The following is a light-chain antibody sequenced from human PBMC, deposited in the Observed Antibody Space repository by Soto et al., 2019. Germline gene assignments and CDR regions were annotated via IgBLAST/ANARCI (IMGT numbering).Light chain of an antibody. V-gene: IGLV2-14*01. CDR3: SSYTRSSSYV. Sequence: QSALTQPASVSGSPGQSITISCTGTSSDVGGYNFVSWYQQHPGKAPKLMIYEVSYRPSGVSNRFSGSKSGNTASLTSSGLQAEDEADYYCSSYTRSSSYVFGTGTKLTVL. J-gene: IGLJ1*01. CDR2: EVS. CDR1: SSDVGGYNF.